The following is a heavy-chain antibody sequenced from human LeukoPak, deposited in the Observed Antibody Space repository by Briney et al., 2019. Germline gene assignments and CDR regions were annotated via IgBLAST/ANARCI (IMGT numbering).Heavy chain of an antibody. V-gene: IGHV4-59*01. J-gene: IGHJ3*02. CDR1: GGSISSYY. Sequence: SSETLSLTCTVSGGSISSYYWSWIRQPPGKGLEWTGYIYYSGSTNYNPSLKSRVTISVDTSKNQFSLKLSSVTAADTAVYYCARDSPYYDSSGYQGSFDIWGQGTMVTVSS. D-gene: IGHD3-22*01. CDR2: IYYSGST. CDR3: ARDSPYYDSSGYQGSFDI.